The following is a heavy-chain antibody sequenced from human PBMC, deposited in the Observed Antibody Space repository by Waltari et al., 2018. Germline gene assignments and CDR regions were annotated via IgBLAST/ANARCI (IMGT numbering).Heavy chain of an antibody. Sequence: QAQLQESGPGLVKPSQTLSLTCTVSGGSISSGGYYWSWIRQHPGKGLEWIVYIYYSGSTYYNPSRKSRVTISVDTSKNQFSLKLSSVTAADTAVYYCARYYGNGEGWLDPWGQGTLVTVSS. D-gene: IGHD3-3*01. CDR1: GGSISSGGYY. J-gene: IGHJ5*02. CDR2: IYYSGST. V-gene: IGHV4-31*03. CDR3: ARYYGNGEGWLDP.